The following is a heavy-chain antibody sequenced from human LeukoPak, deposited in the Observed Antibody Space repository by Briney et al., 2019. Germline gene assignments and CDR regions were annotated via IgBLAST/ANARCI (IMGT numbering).Heavy chain of an antibody. CDR3: ARDPGDAFDI. CDR1: GGSISSYY. J-gene: IGHJ3*02. Sequence: SETLSLTCTDSGGSISSYYWSWIRQPPGKGLEWIGYIYYSGSTNYNPSLKSRVTISVDTSKNQFSLKLSSVTAADTAVYYCARDPGDAFDIWGQGTMVTVSS. V-gene: IGHV4-59*01. CDR2: IYYSGST.